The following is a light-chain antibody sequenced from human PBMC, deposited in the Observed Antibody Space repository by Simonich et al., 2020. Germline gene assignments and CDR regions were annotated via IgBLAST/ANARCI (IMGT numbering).Light chain of an antibody. CDR3: AAWDDSLNGRV. CDR1: SSNIGSNT. J-gene: IGLJ3*02. V-gene: IGLV1-44*01. CDR2: SNK. Sequence: QSVLTQPPSASGTPGQRVTISCSGSSSNIGSNTVNWYQQLPGTAPKLLIYSNKQRPSGVPDLFSGSKAGTSASLAISGLQSEDEADYYCAAWDDSLNGRVFGGGTKLTVL.